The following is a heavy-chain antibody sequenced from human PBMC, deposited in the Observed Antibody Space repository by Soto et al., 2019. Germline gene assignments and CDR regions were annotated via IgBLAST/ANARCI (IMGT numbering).Heavy chain of an antibody. Sequence: AXSVKVSCKASGYTFTGYYMHWVRQAPGQGLEWMGWINPNSGGTNHAQKFQGRVTMTRDTSISTAYMELSRLRSDDTAVYYCARDNYDFWSGYRQNYGMDVWGQGTTVTVSS. CDR2: INPNSGGT. V-gene: IGHV1-2*02. D-gene: IGHD3-3*01. CDR3: ARDNYDFWSGYRQNYGMDV. CDR1: GYTFTGYY. J-gene: IGHJ6*02.